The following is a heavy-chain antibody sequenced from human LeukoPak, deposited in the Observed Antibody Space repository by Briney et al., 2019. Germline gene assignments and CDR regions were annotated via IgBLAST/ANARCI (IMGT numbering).Heavy chain of an antibody. CDR3: ARDYYDSRGEAFDI. CDR2: IYHSGST. J-gene: IGHJ3*02. Sequence: SETLPLTCAVSGGSISSGGYSWSWIRQPPGKGLEWIGYIYHSGSTYYNPSLKSRVTISVDTSKNQFSLKLNSVTAADTAVYYCARDYYDSRGEAFDIWGQGTMVTVSS. D-gene: IGHD3-22*01. V-gene: IGHV4-30-2*01. CDR1: GGSISSGGYS.